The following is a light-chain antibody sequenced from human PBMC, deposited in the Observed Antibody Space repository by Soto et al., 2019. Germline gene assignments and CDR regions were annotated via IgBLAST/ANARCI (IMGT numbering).Light chain of an antibody. CDR2: AAS. Sequence: DIQMTQSPSSLSASVGDSVTITCRASQSIASYVNWYQQKPGKAPNLLIYAASSLQSGVPSRFSGSGSGTDFTLTISSLQPEDFATYYCQQSYSTPWTFGQGTKVDIK. J-gene: IGKJ1*01. V-gene: IGKV1-39*01. CDR1: QSIASY. CDR3: QQSYSTPWT.